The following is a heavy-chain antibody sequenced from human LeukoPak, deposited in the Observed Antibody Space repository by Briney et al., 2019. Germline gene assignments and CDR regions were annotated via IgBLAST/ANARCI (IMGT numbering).Heavy chain of an antibody. V-gene: IGHV4-34*01. CDR2: INHSGST. Sequence: SETLSLTCAVYGGSFSGYYWSWIRQPPGKGLEWIGEINHSGSTNYNPSLKSRVTMSVDTSKNQFSLKLSSVTAADTAVYYCARDGRVLGFDPWGQGTLVTVSS. CDR1: GGSFSGYY. CDR3: ARDGRVLGFDP. D-gene: IGHD4-17*01. J-gene: IGHJ5*02.